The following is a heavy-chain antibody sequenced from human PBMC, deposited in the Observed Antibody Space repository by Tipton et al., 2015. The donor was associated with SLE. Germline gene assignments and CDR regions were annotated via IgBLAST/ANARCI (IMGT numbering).Heavy chain of an antibody. CDR3: ARGNYYDSSGYYYSGSDYFDY. J-gene: IGHJ4*02. CDR1: GGSISSSSYY. Sequence: TLSLTCTVSGGSISSSSYYWGWIRQPPGKGLEWIGYIYHSGSTYYNPSLKSRVTISVDTSKNQFSLKLSSVTAADTAVYYCARGNYYDSSGYYYSGSDYFDYWGQGTLVTVSS. CDR2: IYHSGST. V-gene: IGHV4-39*07. D-gene: IGHD3-22*01.